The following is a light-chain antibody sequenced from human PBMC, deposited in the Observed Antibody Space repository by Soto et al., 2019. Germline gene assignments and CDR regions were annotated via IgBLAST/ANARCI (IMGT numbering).Light chain of an antibody. V-gene: IGKV1-33*01. CDR1: QSISSY. Sequence: DIQMTQSPSSLSASVGDRVTITCRASQSISSYLNWYQQKPGKAPKLLIYDASNLETGVPSSFSGSGSGTDSTFTISSLQPEDIATYYCQQYDNLPLTFGGGTKVDIK. CDR3: QQYDNLPLT. J-gene: IGKJ4*01. CDR2: DAS.